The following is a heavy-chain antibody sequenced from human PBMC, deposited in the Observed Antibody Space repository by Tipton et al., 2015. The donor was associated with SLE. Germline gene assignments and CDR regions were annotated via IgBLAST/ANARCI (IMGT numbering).Heavy chain of an antibody. CDR3: ARGGAMTTVVTDYYYYMDV. D-gene: IGHD4-23*01. CDR2: ISYDGSNK. Sequence: RSLRLSCAASGFTFSSYEMHWVRQAPGKGLEWVAVISYDGSNKYYADSVKGRFTISRDNSKNTLYLQMNSLRAEDTAVYYCARGGAMTTVVTDYYYYMDVWGKGTTVTGSS. CDR1: GFTFSSYE. V-gene: IGHV3-30*04. J-gene: IGHJ6*03.